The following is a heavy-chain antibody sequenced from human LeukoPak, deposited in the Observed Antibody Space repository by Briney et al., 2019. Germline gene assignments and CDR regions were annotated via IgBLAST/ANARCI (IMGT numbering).Heavy chain of an antibody. D-gene: IGHD3-10*01. CDR3: ARGPYGSATDY. J-gene: IGHJ4*02. CDR1: GFTFSSCW. Sequence: GGSLRLSCAASGFTFSSCWMHWVSQAPGKGLVWVSRIDSDGSSTSYADSVKGRFTISRDNAKNTLYVQMNSLRAEDTAVYYCARGPYGSATDYWGQGTLVTVSS. V-gene: IGHV3-74*01. CDR2: IDSDGSST.